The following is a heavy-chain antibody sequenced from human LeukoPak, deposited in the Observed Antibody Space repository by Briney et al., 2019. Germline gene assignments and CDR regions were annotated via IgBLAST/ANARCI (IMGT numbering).Heavy chain of an antibody. D-gene: IGHD3-3*01. Sequence: GGSLRLSCAASGFTFSSYSINWVRQAPGKGLEWVSSISSSMYYANSVKGRFTISRDNAKNSLYLQMDSLRAEDTAVYYCARERTIFGVVIGAFDIWGQGTMVTVSS. CDR2: ISSSM. CDR3: ARERTIFGVVIGAFDI. CDR1: GFTFSSYS. V-gene: IGHV3-21*01. J-gene: IGHJ3*02.